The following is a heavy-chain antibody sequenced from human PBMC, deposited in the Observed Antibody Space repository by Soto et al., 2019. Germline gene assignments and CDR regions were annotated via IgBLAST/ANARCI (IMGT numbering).Heavy chain of an antibody. CDR1: GFTFSSYW. D-gene: IGHD1-7*01. V-gene: IGHV3-74*01. Sequence: PGGSLRLSYAASGFTFSSYWMHWVRQAPGKGLMWVSRIHNDGSTTRYADSVKGRFTISRDNAKNTLYLQMSSLRVEDTAVYYCARDNWNSYWGQGTLVTVSS. CDR3: ARDNWNSY. CDR2: IHNDGSTT. J-gene: IGHJ4*01.